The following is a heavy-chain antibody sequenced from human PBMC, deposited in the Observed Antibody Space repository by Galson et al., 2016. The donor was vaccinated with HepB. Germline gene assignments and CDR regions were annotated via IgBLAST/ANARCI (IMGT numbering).Heavy chain of an antibody. CDR3: ARDRLYCSSASCSQGGYYYYAMDV. CDR1: GFAFRSHA. J-gene: IGHJ6*02. Sequence: SLRLSCAASGFAFRSHAMNWIRQAPGKGLEWVSYLSSSGTTAYYADSVKGRFTISRDNAHNSLYLQMNNLRAEDTAVYYCARDRLYCSSASCSQGGYYYYAMDVWGQGTTVTASS. V-gene: IGHV3-11*01. CDR2: LSSSGTTA. D-gene: IGHD2-2*01.